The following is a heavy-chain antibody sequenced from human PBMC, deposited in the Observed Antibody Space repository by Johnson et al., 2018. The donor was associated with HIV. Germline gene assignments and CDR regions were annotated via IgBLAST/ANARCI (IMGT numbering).Heavy chain of an antibody. CDR1: GFTFSSYD. CDR2: IGTAGDT. D-gene: IGHD1-26*01. J-gene: IGHJ3*02. V-gene: IGHV3-13*01. CDR3: ARAGVGAGAFDI. Sequence: VQLVESGGGLVQPGGSLRLSCAASGFTFSSYDMLWVRQATGKGLEWVSAIGTAGDTYYPGSVKGRFTISRENAKNSLYLQMNSLRAGDTAVYYCARAGVGAGAFDIWGQGTMVTVSS.